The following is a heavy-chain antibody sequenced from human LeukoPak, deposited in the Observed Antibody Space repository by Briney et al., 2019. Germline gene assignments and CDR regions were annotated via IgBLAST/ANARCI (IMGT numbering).Heavy chain of an antibody. D-gene: IGHD1-7*01. CDR3: ARITGTTWNYYYYYYMDV. CDR1: GGSISRYY. Sequence: PSEPLSLTCTVSGGSISRYYWSWLRQPAGKGLEWIGRIYTRGSTNYHTSLKSRVTMSVDTSKNQVSLKLSSAAAADTAVNYCARITGTTWNYYYYYYMDVWGKGTTVTVSS. J-gene: IGHJ6*03. CDR2: IYTRGST. V-gene: IGHV4-4*07.